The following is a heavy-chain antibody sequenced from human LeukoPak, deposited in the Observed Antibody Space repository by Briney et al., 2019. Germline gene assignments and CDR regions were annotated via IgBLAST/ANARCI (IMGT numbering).Heavy chain of an antibody. D-gene: IGHD6-13*01. CDR2: IYYSGST. V-gene: IGHV4-39*07. J-gene: IGHJ4*02. Sequence: SETLSLTCTVSGGSISGSSYYWGWIRQPPGKGLEWIGSIYYSGSTYYNPSLKSRVTISVDTSKNQFSLKLSSVTAADTAVYYCARDEGIAAAGHFDYWGQGTLVTVSS. CDR1: GGSISGSSYY. CDR3: ARDEGIAAAGHFDY.